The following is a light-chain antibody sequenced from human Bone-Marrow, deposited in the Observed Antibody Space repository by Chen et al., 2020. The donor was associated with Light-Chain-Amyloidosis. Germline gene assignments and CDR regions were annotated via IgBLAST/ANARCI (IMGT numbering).Light chain of an antibody. J-gene: IGLJ1*01. CDR3: SSYTITNTLV. V-gene: IGLV2-14*01. Sequence: QSALTHPASVSGSPGQSITISCTGTSSDVGGENHVSWYQQHPDKAPKRMIYEVTNRPSWVPDRFSGSKSDNTASLTISGRQTEDEADYFCSSYTITNTLVFGSGTRVTVL. CDR1: SSDVGGENH. CDR2: EVT.